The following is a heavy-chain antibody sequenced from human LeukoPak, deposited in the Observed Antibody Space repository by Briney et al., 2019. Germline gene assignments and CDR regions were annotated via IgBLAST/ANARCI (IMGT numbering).Heavy chain of an antibody. CDR3: ARGRGSGSFYYYCSYMDV. J-gene: IGHJ6*03. CDR1: GVSFSGYY. D-gene: IGHD3-10*01. V-gene: IGHV4-34*01. CDR2: INHGGGS. Sequence: SETLSLTCAVYGVSFSGYYLRWIRQPPGKGLEWMGEINHGGGSNYNPSLKTGVTISVDTSKNQCSLMLSSVTTADPAVYYCARGRGSGSFYYYCSYMDVWGQGTPVTVSS.